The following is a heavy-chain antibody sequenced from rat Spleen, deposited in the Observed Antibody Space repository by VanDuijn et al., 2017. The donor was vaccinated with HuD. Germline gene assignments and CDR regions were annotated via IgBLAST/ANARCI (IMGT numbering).Heavy chain of an antibody. V-gene: IGHV5-29*01. J-gene: IGHJ3*01. CDR3: TTPNYPGITPNWFAY. Sequence: EVKLVESGGGLVQPGRSLKLSCAASGFTFSNYGMAWVCQAPTKGLEWVATISYDGSTTYYRDSVKGRFTISRDNAKSTLYLQMDSLRSEDTATYYCTTPNYPGITPNWFAYWGQGTLVTVSS. D-gene: IGHD1-4*01. CDR2: ISYDGSTT. CDR1: GFTFSNYG.